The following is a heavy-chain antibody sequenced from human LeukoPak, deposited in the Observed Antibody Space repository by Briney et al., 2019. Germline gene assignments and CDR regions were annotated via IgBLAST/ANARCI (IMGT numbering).Heavy chain of an antibody. V-gene: IGHV1-18*01. CDR1: GYRFRDYG. J-gene: IGHJ3*01. D-gene: IGHD6-19*01. CDR3: ARVVTVAGTWGALDV. Sequence: ASVKVSCKASGYRFRDYGISWVRRAPGQGLEWIGRISAYNGNTNFAQKFQGRVTITTDTYTTTAYMELRSLTSDDTAVYHCARVVTVAGTWGALDVWGQGTMVTVSS. CDR2: ISAYNGNT.